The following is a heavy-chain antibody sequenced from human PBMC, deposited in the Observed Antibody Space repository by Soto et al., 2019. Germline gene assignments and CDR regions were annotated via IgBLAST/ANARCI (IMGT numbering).Heavy chain of an antibody. CDR2: ISGSGGSA. CDR1: GFTFSGYA. V-gene: IGHV3-23*01. J-gene: IGHJ4*02. CDR3: AKATYYEFWCGSGPFDY. D-gene: IGHD3-3*01. Sequence: EVQLLESGGGFIQPGGSLRLSCAASGFTFSGYAMSWVRQAPGKGLEWVSGISGSGGSAYYADSVKGRFTISRDNSKNTVYLQMHSLRAEDTAVYYCAKATYYEFWCGSGPFDYWGQGTLVTVSS.